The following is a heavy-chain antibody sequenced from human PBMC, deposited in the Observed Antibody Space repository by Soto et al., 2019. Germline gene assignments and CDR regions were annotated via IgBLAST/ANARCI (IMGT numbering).Heavy chain of an antibody. Sequence: QVHLEQSGAEVRKPGTSVKLSCKASGGSFSTNEIDWVRQAPGQGLEWMGRIFPNVGTADYAQKFEGRLTIMADEYTTTVYMDLSRLTSADTAVYFWARARYSSRWGTFDSWGQGTQVAFSS. J-gene: IGHJ4*02. CDR3: ARARYSSRWGTFDS. CDR2: IFPNVGTA. D-gene: IGHD6-19*01. CDR1: GGSFSTNE. V-gene: IGHV1-69*01.